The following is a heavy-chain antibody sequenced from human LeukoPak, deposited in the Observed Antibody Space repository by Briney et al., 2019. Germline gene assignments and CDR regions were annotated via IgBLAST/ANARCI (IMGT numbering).Heavy chain of an antibody. V-gene: IGHV3-33*01. D-gene: IGHD1-26*01. CDR2: IMYDGSNK. CDR3: ARDRVDSGWYFDY. Sequence: GGSLRLSCAASGFTFSSYGMQWVREAPGKGLEWVAVIMYDGSNKYYADSVKARFTISRDNSKNTLYLQMISLRAEDTAVYYCARDRVDSGWYFDYWGQGTLVTVSS. J-gene: IGHJ4*02. CDR1: GFTFSSYG.